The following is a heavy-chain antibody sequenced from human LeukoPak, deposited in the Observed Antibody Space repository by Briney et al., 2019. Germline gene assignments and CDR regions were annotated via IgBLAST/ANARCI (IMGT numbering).Heavy chain of an antibody. J-gene: IGHJ4*02. Sequence: SVKVSCKASGGTFSSYAISWVRQAPGQGLEWMGRIIPIFGTANYAQKFQGRVTITTDESTSTAYMELSSLRSEDTAVYYRAREAGYSYGQTQSYFDYWGQGTLVTVSS. CDR3: AREAGYSYGQTQSYFDY. D-gene: IGHD5-18*01. V-gene: IGHV1-69*05. CDR1: GGTFSSYA. CDR2: IIPIFGTA.